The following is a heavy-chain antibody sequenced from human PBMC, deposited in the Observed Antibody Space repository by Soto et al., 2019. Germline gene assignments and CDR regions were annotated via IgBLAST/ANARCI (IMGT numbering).Heavy chain of an antibody. CDR2: ISAYNGNT. J-gene: IGHJ5*02. V-gene: IGHV1-18*01. D-gene: IGHD3-10*01. CDR1: GYTFTNYG. CDR3: ARGVGSGSYYNQYNWFDP. Sequence: QVQLVQSGAEVKKPGASVKVSCKASGYTFTNYGISWVRQAPGQGLEWMGWISAYNGNTKYAQKLQGRATMTTDTSTSTADMELRRLRSDDTAVYYCARGVGSGSYYNQYNWFDPWGQGTLVTVSS.